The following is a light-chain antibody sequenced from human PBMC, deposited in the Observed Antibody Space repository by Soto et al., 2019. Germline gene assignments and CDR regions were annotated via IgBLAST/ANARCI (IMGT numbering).Light chain of an antibody. Sequence: EIVLTQSPGTLSLSPGERATLSCRASQSVDSAYLAWYQQRLGQAPRLLIYGASNRATGIPDRFGGSGAGTDFTLTISRLEPEDFAVYYCQQYGSSPRTFGQGTKVEIK. CDR2: GAS. V-gene: IGKV3-20*01. CDR1: QSVDSAY. J-gene: IGKJ1*01. CDR3: QQYGSSPRT.